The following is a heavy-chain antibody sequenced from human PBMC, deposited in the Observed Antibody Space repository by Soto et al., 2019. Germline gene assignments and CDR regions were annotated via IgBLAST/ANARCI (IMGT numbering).Heavy chain of an antibody. V-gene: IGHV4-34*01. CDR1: GVSFIGYD. Sequence: PSVIQSHTRSFFGVSFIGYDGSWIRQTTGRGLDWIGEVTHSVSPNYNPSLKSRVTISVDTSRNQFSLTLSSVTAADTAVYYCARIPGSDYSAPPDYWGQGTLVTVSS. D-gene: IGHD4-4*01. CDR3: ARIPGSDYSAPPDY. J-gene: IGHJ4*02. CDR2: VTHSVSP.